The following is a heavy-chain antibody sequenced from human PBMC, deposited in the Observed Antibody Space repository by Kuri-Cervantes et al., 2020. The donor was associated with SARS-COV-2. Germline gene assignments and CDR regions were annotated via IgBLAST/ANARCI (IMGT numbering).Heavy chain of an antibody. V-gene: IGHV1-69*04. CDR2: IIPIFGIA. D-gene: IGHD6-13*01. CDR3: ARDAAADNLSDY. Sequence: SVKVSCKASGGTFSSYAISWVRQAPGQGLEWMGRIIPIFGIANYAQKFQGRVTITADKSTSTAYMELSSLRSEDTAVYYCARDAAADNLSDYWGQGTRGTASS. J-gene: IGHJ4*02. CDR1: GGTFSSYA.